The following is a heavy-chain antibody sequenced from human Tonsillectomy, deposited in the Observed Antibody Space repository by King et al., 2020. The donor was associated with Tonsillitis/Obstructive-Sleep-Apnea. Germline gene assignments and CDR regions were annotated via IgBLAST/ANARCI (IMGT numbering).Heavy chain of an antibody. Sequence: VQLVESGGGLVQPGGSLRLSCAASGFTFSRYSMNWVRQAPGKGLEWVSYISTSTISYADSVKGRFTISRDNAKNSLYLQMDSLRDEDTALYYCARDHDWSFHYWGQGTLVTVSS. V-gene: IGHV3-48*02. CDR2: ISTSTI. CDR3: ARDHDWSFHY. CDR1: GFTFSRYS. D-gene: IGHD3-9*01. J-gene: IGHJ4*02.